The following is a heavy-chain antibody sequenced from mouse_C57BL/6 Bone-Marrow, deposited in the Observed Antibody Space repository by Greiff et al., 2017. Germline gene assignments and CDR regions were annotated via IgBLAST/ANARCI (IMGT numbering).Heavy chain of an antibody. D-gene: IGHD1-1*01. Sequence: EVQLQQSGPVLVKPGASVKMSCKASGYTFTDYYMNWVKQSHGKSLEWIGVINPYNGGTSYNQKFKGKDTLTVDKSSSTAYMELNSLTSEDSAVYYCAREGYGSSYWYFDVWGTGTTVTVSS. J-gene: IGHJ1*03. CDR3: AREGYGSSYWYFDV. CDR2: INPYNGGT. V-gene: IGHV1-19*01. CDR1: GYTFTDYY.